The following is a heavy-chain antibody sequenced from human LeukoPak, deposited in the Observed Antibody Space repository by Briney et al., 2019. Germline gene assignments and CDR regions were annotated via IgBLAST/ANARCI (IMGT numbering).Heavy chain of an antibody. CDR3: ERGKDSYAHWYVDL. CDR1: GGSFSGYY. CDR2: INHSGNT. Sequence: SETLSLTCAVYGGSFSGYYWSWIRQPPGKGLEWIGEINHSGNTNYNPSLMSRVTISVDTSKNQFSLKLSSVTAADTAVYYCERGKDSYAHWYVDLWGLGTLVTVSS. J-gene: IGHJ2*01. V-gene: IGHV4-34*01. D-gene: IGHD5-18*01.